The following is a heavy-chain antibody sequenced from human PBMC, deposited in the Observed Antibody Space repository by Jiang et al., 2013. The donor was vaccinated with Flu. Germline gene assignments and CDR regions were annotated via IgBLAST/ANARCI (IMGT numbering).Heavy chain of an antibody. CDR3: TSGYCSNPGILASCYYYGMDV. D-gene: IGHD2-2*01. CDR1: GDIFKTNS. V-gene: IGHV1-69*02. CDR2: IIPMVDRR. J-gene: IGHJ6*02. Sequence: ASGDIFKTNSISWLRQAPAEGLQWMGRIIPMVDRRDYRQNFQGRVTITADRSTATSYMELNSLRSDDTAVYYCTSGYCSNPGILASCYYYGMDVWGQGTTVTVSS.